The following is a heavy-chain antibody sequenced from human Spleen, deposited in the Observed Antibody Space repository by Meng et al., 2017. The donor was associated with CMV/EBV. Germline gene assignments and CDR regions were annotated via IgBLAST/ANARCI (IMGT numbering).Heavy chain of an antibody. V-gene: IGHV3-23*03. J-gene: IGHJ6*02. CDR1: GFTFSSYA. CDR2: IYSGGSST. D-gene: IGHD6-13*01. CDR3: AKVGIDSSSWDYYYYGMDV. Sequence: GGSLRLSCAASGFTFSSYAMSWVRQAPGKGLEWVSVIYSGGSSTYYADSVKGRFTISRDNSKNTLYLQMNSLRAEDTAVYHCAKVGIDSSSWDYYYYGMDVWGQGTTVTVSS.